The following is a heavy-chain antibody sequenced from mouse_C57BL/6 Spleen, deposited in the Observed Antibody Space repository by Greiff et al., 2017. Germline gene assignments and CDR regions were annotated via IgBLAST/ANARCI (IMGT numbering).Heavy chain of an antibody. CDR1: GYTFTSYW. J-gene: IGHJ4*01. D-gene: IGHD2-4*01. CDR2: IYPSDSEP. Sequence: QVQLQQPGAELVRPGSSVKLSCKASGYTFTSYWMDWVKQRPGQGLEWIGNIYPSDSEPHYNQKFKDKATLTVDKSSSTAYMQLSSLTSEDSAVYYCARFYEYDRDYAMDYWGQGTSVTVSS. V-gene: IGHV1-61*01. CDR3: ARFYEYDRDYAMDY.